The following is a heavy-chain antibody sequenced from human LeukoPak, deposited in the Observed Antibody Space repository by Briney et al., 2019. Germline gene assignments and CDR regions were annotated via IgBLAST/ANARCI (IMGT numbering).Heavy chain of an antibody. CDR1: DGSISSGGYS. CDR2: IYHSGST. Sequence: PSETLSLTCAVSDGSISSGGYSWSWIRQPPGKGLEWIGYIYHSGSTYYNPSLKSRVTISVDRSKNQFSLKLSSVTAADTAVYYCARVHGARWYFDYWGQGTLVTVSS. V-gene: IGHV4-30-2*01. D-gene: IGHD3-10*01. CDR3: ARVHGARWYFDY. J-gene: IGHJ4*02.